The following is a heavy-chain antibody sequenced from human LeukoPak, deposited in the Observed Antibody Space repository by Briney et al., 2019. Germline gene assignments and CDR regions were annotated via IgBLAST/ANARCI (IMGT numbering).Heavy chain of an antibody. D-gene: IGHD2-2*01. CDR2: IYCSGST. Sequence: SETLSLTCTVSGGSISSGGYYWSWIRQHPGKGLEWIGYIYCSGSTYYNPSLKSRVTISVDTSKNQFSLKLSSVTAADTAVYYCARDSRRYALEIWGQGTLVTVSS. CDR3: ARDSRRYALEI. J-gene: IGHJ4*02. CDR1: GGSISSGGYY. V-gene: IGHV4-31*03.